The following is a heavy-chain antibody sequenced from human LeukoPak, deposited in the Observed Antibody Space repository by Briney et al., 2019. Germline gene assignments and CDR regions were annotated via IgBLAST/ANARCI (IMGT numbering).Heavy chain of an antibody. CDR2: IYYSGST. J-gene: IGHJ6*03. CDR1: GGSISSSSYY. D-gene: IGHD1-14*01. Sequence: SETLSLTCTVSGGSISSSSYYWGWIRQPPGKGLEWIGSIYYSGSTYYNPSLRSRVTISVDTSKNQFSLKLSSVTAADTAVYYCARERNPPDRDYYYYYYMDVWGKGTTVTVSS. CDR3: ARERNPPDRDYYYYYYMDV. V-gene: IGHV4-39*07.